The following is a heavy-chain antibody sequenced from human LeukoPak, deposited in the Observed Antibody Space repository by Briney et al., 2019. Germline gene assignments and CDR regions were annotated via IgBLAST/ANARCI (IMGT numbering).Heavy chain of an antibody. CDR1: GGSISSSSYY. D-gene: IGHD5-18*01. CDR3: ARLLARGCSYGIIDY. V-gene: IGHV4-39*01. Sequence: SETLSLTCTVSGGSISSSSYYWGWIRQPPGKGLEWIGSIYYSGSTYYNPSLKSRVTISVDTSKNQFSLKLSSVTAADTAVYYCARLLARGCSYGIIDYWGQGTLVTVSS. CDR2: IYYSGST. J-gene: IGHJ4*02.